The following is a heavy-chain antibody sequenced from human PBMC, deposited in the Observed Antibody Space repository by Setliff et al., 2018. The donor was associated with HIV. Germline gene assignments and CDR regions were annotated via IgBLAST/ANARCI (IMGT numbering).Heavy chain of an antibody. D-gene: IGHD3-22*01. Sequence: SETLSLTCTVSGGPISSYYWSWIRQPPGKGLEWIGYIYYSGNTYYNPSLESRITVSLDTSKNQFSLRVNSVTAADTAVYYCARIGDYYDTGGYYLFDNWGQGTLVTVSS. CDR1: GGPISSYY. CDR2: IYYSGNT. J-gene: IGHJ4*02. V-gene: IGHV4-59*06. CDR3: ARIGDYYDTGGYYLFDN.